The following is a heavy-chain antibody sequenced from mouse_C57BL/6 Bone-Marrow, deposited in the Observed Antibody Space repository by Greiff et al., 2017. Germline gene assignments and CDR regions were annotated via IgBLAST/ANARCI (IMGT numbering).Heavy chain of an antibody. CDR3: TPYDYDDGDY. CDR2: IYPGNSDT. Sequence: VQLQQSGTVLARPWASVNMSCTTSGYTFTSCWLHWVKQRPGQGLEWIGAIYPGNSDTSYNQKFKGKAKLTAVTSDSTAYMELSSLTNEDSAVYDGTPYDYDDGDYWGQGTTLTVSS. J-gene: IGHJ2*01. CDR1: GYTFTSCW. D-gene: IGHD2-4*01. V-gene: IGHV1-5*01.